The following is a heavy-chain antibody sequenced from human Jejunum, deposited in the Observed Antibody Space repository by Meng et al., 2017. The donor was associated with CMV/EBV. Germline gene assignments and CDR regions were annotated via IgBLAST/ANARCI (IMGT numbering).Heavy chain of an antibody. CDR1: GYTFTSYD. D-gene: IGHD3-16*01. V-gene: IGHV1-8*01. Sequence: VQLVQSGGEVKKPGASVKVSCKASGYTFTSYDINWVRQGTGQGLEWMGWMNPNRGTTGYAQKFQGRVTMTRDTSTSTVHMEVSSLRSADTAVYYCARASRVLGGFDYWGQGTLVTVSS. J-gene: IGHJ4*02. CDR3: ARASRVLGGFDY. CDR2: MNPNRGTT.